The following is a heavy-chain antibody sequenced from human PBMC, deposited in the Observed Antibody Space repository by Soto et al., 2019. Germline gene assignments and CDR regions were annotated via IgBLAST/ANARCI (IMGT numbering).Heavy chain of an antibody. CDR2: ISGSGGST. D-gene: IGHD3-22*01. CDR1: GFTFSSYA. V-gene: IGHV3-23*01. J-gene: IGHJ4*02. Sequence: EVQLLESGGGLVQPGGSLRLSCAASGFTFSSYAMSWVRQAPGKGLEWVSAISGSGGSTYYADSVKGRFTVSRDNSKNTLYLQMNGMRGEDTAVYNCANHDGSGSGVDYWGEGTLVTVSS. CDR3: ANHDGSGSGVDY.